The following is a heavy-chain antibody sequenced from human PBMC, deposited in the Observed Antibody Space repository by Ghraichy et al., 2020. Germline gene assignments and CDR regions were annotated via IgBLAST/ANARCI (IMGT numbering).Heavy chain of an antibody. CDR2: IGDRGDFT. J-gene: IGHJ3*02. CDR3: AKDLDYGGPGGALEI. D-gene: IGHD4-23*01. CDR1: GFSFMSYA. V-gene: IGHV3-23*01. Sequence: ETLSLTCAASGFSFMSYAMTRFRQAPGKGLECVSAIGDRGDFTYYADSVKGRFTVSRDNSKNKMYLQMNNLGAEDTAVYYCAKDLDYGGPGGALEIWGQGTMFAVS.